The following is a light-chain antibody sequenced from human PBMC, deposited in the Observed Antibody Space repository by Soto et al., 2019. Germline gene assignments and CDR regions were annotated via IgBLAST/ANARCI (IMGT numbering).Light chain of an antibody. J-gene: IGLJ1*01. CDR1: ISNIGNNY. V-gene: IGLV1-47*01. CDR2: RND. Sequence: QSVLTQPPSVSGTPGQRVTISCSGSISNIGNNYIYWFQQLPGTAPKVLSNRNDQRPSGVPDRFSGSKSGTSASLAISGLRSEDEAEYYCAAWDDTVRSYVFGTGTKVTVL. CDR3: AAWDDTVRSYV.